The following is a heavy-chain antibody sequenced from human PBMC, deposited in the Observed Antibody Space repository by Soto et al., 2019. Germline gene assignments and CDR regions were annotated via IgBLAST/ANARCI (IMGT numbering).Heavy chain of an antibody. J-gene: IGHJ4*02. CDR3: ARDRPERITIFPNPIHY. CDR1: GYTFTSYG. CDR2: ISAYNGNT. Sequence: QVQLVQSGAEVKKPGASVKVSCKASGYTFTSYGISWVRQAPGQGLEWMGWISAYNGNTNYAQKLQGRATMTTDTSTSTAYMELRSLRSDDTAVYYCARDRPERITIFPNPIHYWGQGTLVTVSS. V-gene: IGHV1-18*01. D-gene: IGHD3-9*01.